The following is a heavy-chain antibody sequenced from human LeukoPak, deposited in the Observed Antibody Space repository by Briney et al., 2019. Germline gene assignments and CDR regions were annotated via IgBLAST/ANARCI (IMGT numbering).Heavy chain of an antibody. CDR2: ISSSSSYI. D-gene: IGHD5-12*01. CDR3: ASLSGYAWVFDY. CDR1: GFTFSSYS. J-gene: IGHJ4*02. Sequence: GSLRLSCAASGFTFSSYSMNWVRQAPGKGLEWVSSISSSSSYIYYADSVKGRFTISRDNAKNSLYLQMNSLRAEDTAVYYCASLSGYAWVFDYGGQGTLVTVSS. V-gene: IGHV3-21*01.